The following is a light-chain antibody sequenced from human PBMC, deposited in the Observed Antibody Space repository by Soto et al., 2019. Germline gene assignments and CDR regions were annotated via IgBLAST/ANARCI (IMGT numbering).Light chain of an antibody. Sequence: DIQMTQSPSTLSASVGERVTITCRASQTISIWLAWYQQKPGKAPKLLIYEASSLHSGVPSRFSGSGSGTDFTLTISSLQPDDFATYYCQQYHSYSYTFGQGTKVDIK. V-gene: IGKV1-5*01. CDR3: QQYHSYSYT. CDR1: QTISIW. CDR2: EAS. J-gene: IGKJ2*01.